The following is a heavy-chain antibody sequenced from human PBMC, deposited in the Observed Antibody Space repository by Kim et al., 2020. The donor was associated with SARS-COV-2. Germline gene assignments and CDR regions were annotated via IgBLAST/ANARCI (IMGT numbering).Heavy chain of an antibody. Sequence: KFQGRVTITADESTSTADMELSSLRSEDTAVYYCARVSSSGYASYWYFDLWGRGTLVTVSS. D-gene: IGHD3-22*01. J-gene: IGHJ2*01. CDR3: ARVSSSGYASYWYFDL. V-gene: IGHV1-69*01.